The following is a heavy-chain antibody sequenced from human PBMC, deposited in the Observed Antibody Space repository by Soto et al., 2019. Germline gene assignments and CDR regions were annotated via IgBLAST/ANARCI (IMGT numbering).Heavy chain of an antibody. CDR2: ISYDGSNK. J-gene: IGHJ1*01. Sequence: GGSLRLSCAASGFTFSSYAMHWVRQAPGKGLEWVAVISYDGSNKYYADSVKGRFTISRDNSKNTLYLQMNSLRAEDTAVYYCARDVRMYSSSWYSDFQHWGQGTLVTVSS. V-gene: IGHV3-30-3*01. CDR3: ARDVRMYSSSWYSDFQH. D-gene: IGHD6-13*01. CDR1: GFTFSSYA.